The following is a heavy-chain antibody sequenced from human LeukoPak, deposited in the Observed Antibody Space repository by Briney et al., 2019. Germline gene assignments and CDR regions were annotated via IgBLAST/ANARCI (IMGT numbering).Heavy chain of an antibody. CDR3: AKDEQWLVDY. D-gene: IGHD6-19*01. Sequence: GGSLRLSCAASGFTFSSYGMHWVRQAPGKGLEWVAVISYDGSNKYYADSVKGRFTISRDNSKNTLYLQMNSLRAEDTAVYYCAKDEQWLVDYWGQGTLVTVSS. J-gene: IGHJ4*02. CDR1: GFTFSSYG. V-gene: IGHV3-30*18. CDR2: ISYDGSNK.